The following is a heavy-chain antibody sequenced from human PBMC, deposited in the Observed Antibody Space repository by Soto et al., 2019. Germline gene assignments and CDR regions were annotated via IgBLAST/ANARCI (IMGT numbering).Heavy chain of an antibody. J-gene: IGHJ5*02. D-gene: IGHD3-22*01. V-gene: IGHV4-30-4*01. CDR3: ARDSVNDYYDSSGSNWFDP. Sequence: QVQLQESGPGLVKPSQTLSLTCTVSGGSISSGDYYWSWIRQPPGKGLEWIGYIYYSGSTYYNPSLKSRVTISVDTSKNQFSLKLSSVTAADTAVYYCARDSVNDYYDSSGSNWFDPWGQGTLVTVSS. CDR2: IYYSGST. CDR1: GGSISSGDYY.